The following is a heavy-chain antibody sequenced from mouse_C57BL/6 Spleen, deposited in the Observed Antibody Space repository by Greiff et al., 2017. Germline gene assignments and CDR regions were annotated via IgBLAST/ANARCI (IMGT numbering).Heavy chain of an antibody. CDR2: ILPGSGST. V-gene: IGHV1-9*01. CDR3: ARGDYGSGYEDWYFDV. Sequence: QVQLQQSGAELMKPGASVKLSCKATGYTFTGYWIEWVKPRPGHGLEWIGEILPGSGSTNYNEKFKGKATFTADTSSNTAYMQLSSLTTEDSAIYYCARGDYGSGYEDWYFDVWGTGTTVTVSS. J-gene: IGHJ1*03. CDR1: GYTFTGYW. D-gene: IGHD1-1*01.